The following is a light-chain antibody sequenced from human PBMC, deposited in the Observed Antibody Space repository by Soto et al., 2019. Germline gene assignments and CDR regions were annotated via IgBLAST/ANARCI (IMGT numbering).Light chain of an antibody. V-gene: IGKV3-15*01. CDR1: QSVSSN. Sequence: EIVMTQSPATLSVSPGERATLSCRASQSVSSNVAWYQQKPGQTPKLLIYVASTRATGITARFSGSGSGTEFTLTIGSLQSEDFAVYYCQQYNVLPLTFGGGTKVEFK. CDR2: VAS. J-gene: IGKJ4*01. CDR3: QQYNVLPLT.